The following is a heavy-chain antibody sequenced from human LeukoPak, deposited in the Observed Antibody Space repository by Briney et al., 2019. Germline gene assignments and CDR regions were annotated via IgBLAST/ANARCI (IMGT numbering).Heavy chain of an antibody. V-gene: IGHV1-2*02. CDR3: ARGGKYYYDSSGYHGSHY. Sequence: ASVKVSCKASGYTFTGYYMHWVRQDPGQGLEWMGWINPNSGGTNYAQKFQGRVTMARDTSISTAYMELSRLRSDDTAVYYCARGGKYYYDSSGYHGSHYWGQGTLVTVSS. CDR2: INPNSGGT. J-gene: IGHJ4*02. CDR1: GYTFTGYY. D-gene: IGHD3-22*01.